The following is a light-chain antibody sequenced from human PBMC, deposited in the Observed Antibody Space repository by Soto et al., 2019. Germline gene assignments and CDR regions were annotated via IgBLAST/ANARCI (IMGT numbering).Light chain of an antibody. CDR3: SSFPSRFTFV. J-gene: IGLJ1*01. V-gene: IGLV2-14*01. CDR2: EVT. Sequence: QSVLAQPASVSGSPGQSIAISCTGTRSDVGAYNYVSWYQQHPGKAPKLMISEVTNRPSGVSDRFSGSKSGNTASLTISGLQAEDEADYYCSSFPSRFTFVFGTGTKVTLL. CDR1: RSDVGAYNY.